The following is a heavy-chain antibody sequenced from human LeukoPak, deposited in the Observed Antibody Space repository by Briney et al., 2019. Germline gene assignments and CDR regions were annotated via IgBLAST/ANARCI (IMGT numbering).Heavy chain of an antibody. D-gene: IGHD2-15*01. CDR1: GYTFNRYG. J-gene: IGHJ5*02. Sequence: GASVKVSCKASGYTFNRYGVSWVRQAPGQGLEWMGLINVYNGNTNYAQNFQGRVTMTTDTSTSTAYMELRSLRSDDTAVYYCENCCGASFAPWGQGTLVTVSS. CDR2: INVYNGNT. V-gene: IGHV1-18*01. CDR3: ENCCGASFAP.